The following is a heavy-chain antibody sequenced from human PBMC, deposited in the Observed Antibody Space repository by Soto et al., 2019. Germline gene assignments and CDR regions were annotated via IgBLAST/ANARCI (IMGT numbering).Heavy chain of an antibody. D-gene: IGHD2-21*02. V-gene: IGHV1-24*01. J-gene: IGHJ4*02. CDR2: FDPEDGET. CDR1: GYTLTELS. Sequence: GASVKVSCKVSGYTLTELSMHWVRQAPGKGLEWMGGFDPEDGETIYAQKFQGRVTMTEDTSTDTAYMELSSLRSEDTAVYYCATDILSHCGGDCYSVDYWGQGTLVTVSS. CDR3: ATDILSHCGGDCYSVDY.